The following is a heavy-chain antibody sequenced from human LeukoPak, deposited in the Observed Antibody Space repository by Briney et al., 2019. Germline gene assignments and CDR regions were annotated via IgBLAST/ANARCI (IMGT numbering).Heavy chain of an antibody. V-gene: IGHV3-7*01. CDR3: AKGRGSSGSPRAEYFQH. Sequence: GGSLRLSCVTSPGYGFTSHWMNWVRQAPGRGLEWVANIKQDGSEKSYLDSVKGRFTISRDNAKSSHYLQMNDLRADDTAVYYCAKGRGSSGSPRAEYFQHWGQGTLVTVSS. CDR1: PGYGFTSHW. J-gene: IGHJ1*01. CDR2: IKQDGSEK. D-gene: IGHD3-22*01.